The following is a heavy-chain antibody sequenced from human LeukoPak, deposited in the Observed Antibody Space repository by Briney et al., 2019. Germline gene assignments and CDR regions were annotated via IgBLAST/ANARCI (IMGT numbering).Heavy chain of an antibody. J-gene: IGHJ3*02. V-gene: IGHV4-34*01. CDR2: INHSGST. D-gene: IGHD2-15*01. CDR3: ARVAPYIVVVVAATRVSAFDI. CDR1: GGSFSGYY. Sequence: SETLSLTCAVYGGSFSGYYWSWIRQPPGKGLEWIGEINHSGSTNYNPSLKSRVTISVDTSKNQFSLKLSSVTAADTAVYYCARVAPYIVVVVAATRVSAFDIWGQGTMVTVPS.